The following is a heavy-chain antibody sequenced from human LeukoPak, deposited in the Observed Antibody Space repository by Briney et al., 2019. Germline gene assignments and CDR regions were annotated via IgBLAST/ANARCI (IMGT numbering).Heavy chain of an antibody. Sequence: SETLSLTCAVYGGSFSGYYWSWIRQPPGKGLEWIGEINHSGSTNYNPSLKSRVTISVDTSKNQFSLKLSSVTAADTAVYYCARSYDFWSGYLFDYWGQGTLVTVSS. CDR2: INHSGST. J-gene: IGHJ4*02. D-gene: IGHD3-3*01. CDR3: ARSYDFWSGYLFDY. CDR1: GGSFSGYY. V-gene: IGHV4-34*01.